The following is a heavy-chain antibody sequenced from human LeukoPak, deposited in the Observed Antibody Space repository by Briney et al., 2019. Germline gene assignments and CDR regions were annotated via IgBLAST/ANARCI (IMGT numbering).Heavy chain of an antibody. Sequence: GGSLRLSCAASGFTFSSYSMNWVRQAPGKGLEWVSSISSSSNYIYYADSVKGRFTISRDNSKNTLYLQMNSLRAEDTAVYYCAKDTVKVSTISRVPHYTDVWGKGTTVTISS. CDR2: ISSSSNYI. V-gene: IGHV3-21*01. D-gene: IGHD5/OR15-5a*01. J-gene: IGHJ6*03. CDR3: AKDTVKVSTISRVPHYTDV. CDR1: GFTFSSYS.